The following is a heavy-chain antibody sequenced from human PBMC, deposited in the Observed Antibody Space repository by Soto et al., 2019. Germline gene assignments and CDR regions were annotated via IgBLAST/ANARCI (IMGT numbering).Heavy chain of an antibody. CDR3: AHTMYNWRSGYFDY. D-gene: IGHD1-20*01. CDR2: IYWDDDK. Sequence: QITLKESGPTLVKPTQTLTMTCTFSGFSLSTSGAGVAWIRQPPGKALEWLALIYWDDDKRYSPSLKSRLTITKDTSKHQVVFTMTNMDPVDTATYYCAHTMYNWRSGYFDYWGQGTLVTVSS. CDR1: GFSLSTSGAG. J-gene: IGHJ4*02. V-gene: IGHV2-5*02.